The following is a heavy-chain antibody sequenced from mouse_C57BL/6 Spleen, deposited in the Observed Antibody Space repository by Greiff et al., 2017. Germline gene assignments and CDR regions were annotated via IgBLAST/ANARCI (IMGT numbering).Heavy chain of an antibody. Sequence: DVQLVESGGDLVKPGGSLKLSCAASGFTFSSYGMSWVRQTPDKRLEWVATISSGGSYTYYPDSVKGRFTISRDNAKNTLYLQMSSLASEDTAMYYCARHEDYYGSRYYFDYWGQGTTLTVAS. CDR2: ISSGGSYT. CDR3: ARHEDYYGSRYYFDY. J-gene: IGHJ2*01. D-gene: IGHD1-1*01. CDR1: GFTFSSYG. V-gene: IGHV5-6*01.